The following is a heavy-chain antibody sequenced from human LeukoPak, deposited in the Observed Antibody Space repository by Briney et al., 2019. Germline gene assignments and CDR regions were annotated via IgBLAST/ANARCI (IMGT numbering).Heavy chain of an antibody. D-gene: IGHD6-19*01. Sequence: GGSLRLSCAASGFTFSDYYMSWIRQAPGKGLEWVSYISSSGSTIYYADSVKGRFTISRDNAKNSLYLQMNSLRAEDTAVYCCAREAAVAGTYFDYWGQGTLVTVSS. CDR3: AREAAVAGTYFDY. J-gene: IGHJ4*02. CDR1: GFTFSDYY. V-gene: IGHV3-11*04. CDR2: ISSSGSTI.